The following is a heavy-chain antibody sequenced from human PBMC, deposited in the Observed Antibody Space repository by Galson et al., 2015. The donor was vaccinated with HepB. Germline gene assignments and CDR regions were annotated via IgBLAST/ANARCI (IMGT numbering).Heavy chain of an antibody. CDR1: GFTFTGHA. Sequence: SLRLSCAASGFTFTGHAMSWVRQAPGKGLEWVSSVNGRGDNTYYPDSVKGRFTISRDNSKNTLYLQMGSLRVEDTAVYYCAKDDDSRYNRNYFGDWGQGTLVTVSS. CDR3: AKDDDSRYNRNYFGD. J-gene: IGHJ4*02. D-gene: IGHD1-14*01. CDR2: VNGRGDNT. V-gene: IGHV3-23*01.